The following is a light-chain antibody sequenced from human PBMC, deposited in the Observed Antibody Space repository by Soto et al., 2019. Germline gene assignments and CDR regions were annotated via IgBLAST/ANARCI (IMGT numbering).Light chain of an antibody. V-gene: IGKV3-20*01. CDR3: QHYGRSPFT. Sequence: EIVLTQSPGTLSLSPGEGATLSCRASQSVSGFYLAWYQQKPGQAPRLLIYGASSRATGIPIRFSGSGSGTDFTLTISRLEPEDFAVYYCQHYGRSPFTFGGGTRVEIK. CDR2: GAS. J-gene: IGKJ4*01. CDR1: QSVSGFY.